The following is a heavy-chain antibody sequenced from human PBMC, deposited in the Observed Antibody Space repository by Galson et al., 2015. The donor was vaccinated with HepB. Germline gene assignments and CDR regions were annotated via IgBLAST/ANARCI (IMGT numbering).Heavy chain of an antibody. CDR1: GYTFINYD. Sequence: SVKVSCKASGYTFINYDLIWVRQAPGQGLEWMGWISTSNGDTKYPQKFQDRVTMTTDTFTRTAYMELRKLRSDDTAVYYCARLDVRIRTMSSLLFWGQGTLVTVSS. D-gene: IGHD3-10*02. J-gene: IGHJ4*02. CDR3: ARLDVRIRTMSSLLF. CDR2: ISTSNGDT. V-gene: IGHV1-18*01.